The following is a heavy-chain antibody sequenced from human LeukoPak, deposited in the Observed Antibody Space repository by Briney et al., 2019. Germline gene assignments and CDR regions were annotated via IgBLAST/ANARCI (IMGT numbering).Heavy chain of an antibody. V-gene: IGHV4-59*08. CDR3: ARPGITGTSGI. J-gene: IGHJ3*02. CDR1: GGSISGYY. CDR2: FYYSGST. D-gene: IGHD1-7*01. Sequence: PSETLSLTCTVSGGSISGYYWNWMRQPPGKGLEWIGYFYYSGSTNYNPSLRGRVTISVDTSKNQFSLKLSSVTAADTAVYYCARPGITGTSGIWGQGTMVTVSS.